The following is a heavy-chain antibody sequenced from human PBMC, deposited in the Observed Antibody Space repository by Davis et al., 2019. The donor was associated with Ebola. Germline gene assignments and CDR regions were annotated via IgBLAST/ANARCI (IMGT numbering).Heavy chain of an antibody. D-gene: IGHD3-3*01. Sequence: PSETLSLTCTVSGGSISSYYWSWIRQPAGKGLEWIGRIYTSGSTNYNPSLKSRVTMSVDTSKNQFSLKLSSVTAADTAVYYCARDLTYYDFWSGYYTDYYWYFDLWGRGTLVTVSS. CDR1: GGSISSYY. CDR3: ARDLTYYDFWSGYYTDYYWYFDL. CDR2: IYTSGST. J-gene: IGHJ2*01. V-gene: IGHV4-4*07.